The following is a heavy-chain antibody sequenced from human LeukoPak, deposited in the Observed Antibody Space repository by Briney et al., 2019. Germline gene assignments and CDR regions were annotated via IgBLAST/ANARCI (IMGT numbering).Heavy chain of an antibody. CDR1: GGTITNSYY. CDR2: MYYSGST. CDR3: ARQYYYNRAIYSKLDF. V-gene: IGHV4-39*01. D-gene: IGHD3-22*01. Sequence: PSETLSLTCTVSGGTITNSYYWGWIRQPPGKGLEWIGSMYYSGSTYYNPSLKSRVTISVDTSKNQFSLKLSSVTAAGTAVYYCARQYYYNRAIYSKLDFWGQGTLVTVSS. J-gene: IGHJ4*02.